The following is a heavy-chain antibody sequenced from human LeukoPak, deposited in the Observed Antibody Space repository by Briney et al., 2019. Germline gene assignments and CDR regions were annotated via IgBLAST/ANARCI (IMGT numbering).Heavy chain of an antibody. D-gene: IGHD1-26*01. V-gene: IGHV1-2*02. J-gene: IGHJ4*02. Sequence: ASVKVSFKASGYTFTDYNIHWVRQAPGQGLEWMGRINPNSGGTTFAQKFQGRVTLTRDTSISTAYMDLSSLRSDDTAVYYCASGPTRAFDYWGQGTLVTVSS. CDR1: GYTFTDYN. CDR3: ASGPTRAFDY. CDR2: INPNSGGT.